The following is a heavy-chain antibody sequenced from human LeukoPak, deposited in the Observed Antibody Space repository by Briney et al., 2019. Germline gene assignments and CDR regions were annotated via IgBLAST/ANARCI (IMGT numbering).Heavy chain of an antibody. J-gene: IGHJ4*02. CDR1: GYTFTGHY. V-gene: IGHV1-2*06. CDR3: ARDMWELPSDYYYDF. D-gene: IGHD1-26*01. Sequence: ASVKVSCKASGYTFTGHYLNWLRQAPGRGLEWMGRINPNSGDTKYADKFLGRVIMTRDTSTSTAYLELNGLRSDDTAPYYCARDMWELPSDYYYDFWGQGTLVTVSS. CDR2: INPNSGDT.